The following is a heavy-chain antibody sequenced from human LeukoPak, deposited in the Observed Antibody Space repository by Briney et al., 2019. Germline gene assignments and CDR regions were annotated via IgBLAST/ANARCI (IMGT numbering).Heavy chain of an antibody. CDR2: TYYRSKWYS. CDR1: VDSVSSNSAA. CDR3: ASQGGSGSYPY. Sequence: SQTLSLTCAISVDSVSSNSAAWNWIGQSPSRGLEWLGRTYYRSKWYSDYAVSVKSRITINPDASKNQFSLQLNSVTPEDTAVYYCASQGGSGSYPYWGQGTLVTVSS. V-gene: IGHV6-1*01. J-gene: IGHJ4*02. D-gene: IGHD3-10*01.